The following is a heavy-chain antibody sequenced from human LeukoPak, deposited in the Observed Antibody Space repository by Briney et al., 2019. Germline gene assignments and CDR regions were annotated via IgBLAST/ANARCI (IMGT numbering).Heavy chain of an antibody. J-gene: IGHJ4*02. CDR2: ISGSGGST. V-gene: IGHV3-23*01. CDR1: GFTFSSYA. CDR3: AKSLDYGDSSFDY. Sequence: GGSLRLSCAAPGFTFSSYAMSWVRQAPGKGLEWVSAISGSGGSTYYADSVKGRFTISRDNSKNTLYLQMNSLRAEDTAVYYCAKSLDYGDSSFDYWGQGTLVTVSS. D-gene: IGHD4-17*01.